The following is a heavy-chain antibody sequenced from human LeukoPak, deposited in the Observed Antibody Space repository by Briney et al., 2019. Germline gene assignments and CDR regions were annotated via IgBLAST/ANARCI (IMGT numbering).Heavy chain of an antibody. CDR2: ISSSSSYI. V-gene: IGHV3-21*01. Sequence: GGSLRLSCAASGFTFSSYTMNWVRQAPGKGLEWVSSISSSSSYIYYADSVKGRFTISRDNAKNSLYLQMNSLRAEDTAVYYCAREMHGYLDYWGQGTLVTVSS. CDR1: GFTFSSYT. CDR3: AREMHGYLDY. J-gene: IGHJ4*02.